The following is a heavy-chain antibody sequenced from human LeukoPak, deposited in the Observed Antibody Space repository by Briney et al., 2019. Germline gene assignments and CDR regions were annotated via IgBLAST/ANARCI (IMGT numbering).Heavy chain of an antibody. CDR1: GFTFSSYG. V-gene: IGHV3-30*02. CDR2: IRYDGSNK. J-gene: IGHJ3*02. CDR3: AREHDILTDYGGDAFDI. D-gene: IGHD3-9*01. Sequence: PGGSLRLSCAASGFTFSSYGIHWVRQAPGKGLEWVAFIRYDGSNKYYADSVRGRFTISRDNSKNTLYLQMNSLRAEDTAVYYCAREHDILTDYGGDAFDIWGQGTMVTVSS.